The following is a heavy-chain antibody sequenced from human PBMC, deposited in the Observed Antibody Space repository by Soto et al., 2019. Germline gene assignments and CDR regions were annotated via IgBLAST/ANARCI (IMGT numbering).Heavy chain of an antibody. V-gene: IGHV1-58*01. CDR2: IVVGSGNT. J-gene: IGHJ4*02. D-gene: IGHD4-17*01. CDR1: GFNFTSSA. CDR3: AAALHDYGDYVGFYFDY. Sequence: QMQLVQSGPEVKKPGTSVKLSCKASGFNFTSSAVQWVRQARGQRLELIGWIVVGSGNTNYAQKFQERVTITRDMSTSTAYMELSSLRSEDTAVYYCAAALHDYGDYVGFYFDYWGQGTLVTVSS.